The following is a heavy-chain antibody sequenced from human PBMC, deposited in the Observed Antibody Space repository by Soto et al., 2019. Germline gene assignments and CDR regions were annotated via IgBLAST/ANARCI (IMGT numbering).Heavy chain of an antibody. Sequence: SETLSLTCTVSGGSISSSSYYWGWIRQPPEKGLEWIGYIYYSGSTNYNPSLKSRVTISVDTSKNQFSLKLSSVTAADTAVYYCASSAYYDILTGYYMDYYYYGMDVWGQGTTVTVSS. D-gene: IGHD3-9*01. V-gene: IGHV4-61*05. CDR1: GGSISSSSYY. CDR3: ASSAYYDILTGYYMDYYYYGMDV. CDR2: IYYSGST. J-gene: IGHJ6*02.